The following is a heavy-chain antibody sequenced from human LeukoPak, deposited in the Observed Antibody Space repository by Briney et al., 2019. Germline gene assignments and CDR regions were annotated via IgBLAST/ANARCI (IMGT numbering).Heavy chain of an antibody. CDR2: MNPNSGNT. Sequence: ASVKVSCKASGYTFTSYDINWVRQATGQGLEWMGWMNPNSGNTGYAQKFQGRVTLTRDTSISTAYMELSSLSSEDTAVYYCARFIVGAFYFDYWGQGTLVTVSS. D-gene: IGHD1-26*01. CDR1: GYTFTSYD. CDR3: ARFIVGAFYFDY. J-gene: IGHJ4*02. V-gene: IGHV1-8*03.